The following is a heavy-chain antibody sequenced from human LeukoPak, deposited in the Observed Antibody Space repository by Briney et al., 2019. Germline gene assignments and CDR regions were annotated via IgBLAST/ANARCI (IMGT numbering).Heavy chain of an antibody. CDR3: ARVSEEGIAARRGIVDY. CDR1: GGSISSGGYY. D-gene: IGHD6-6*01. V-gene: IGHV4-31*03. J-gene: IGHJ4*02. CDR2: IYYSGST. Sequence: SETLSLTCTVSGGSISSGGYYWSWIRQHPGKGLEWIGYIYYSGSTYYNPSLKSRITISVDTSKNQFSLKLSSVTAADTAVYYCARVSEEGIAARRGIVDYWGQGTLVTVSS.